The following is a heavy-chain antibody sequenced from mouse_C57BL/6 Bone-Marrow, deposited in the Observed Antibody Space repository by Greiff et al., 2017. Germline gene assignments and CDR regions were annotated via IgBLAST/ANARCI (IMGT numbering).Heavy chain of an antibody. CDR1: GFNIKDDY. V-gene: IGHV14-4*01. Sequence: VQLQQSGAELVRPGASVKLSCTASGFNIKDDYMHWVKQRHEQGLEWIGWIDPENGDTEYASKFQGKATITADTSSNTAYLQLSSLTSEDTAVYYCTFITTVVAYDFWYFDVWGTGTTVTVSS. CDR2: IDPENGDT. CDR3: TFITTVVAYDFWYFDV. D-gene: IGHD1-1*01. J-gene: IGHJ1*03.